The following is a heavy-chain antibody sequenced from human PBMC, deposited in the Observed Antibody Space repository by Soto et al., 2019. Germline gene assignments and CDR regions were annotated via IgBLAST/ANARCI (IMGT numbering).Heavy chain of an antibody. CDR2: IAISAVDT. CDR3: VKDRSSRSLSGLFFEL. CDR1: GFTFGAFA. Sequence: GGSLRLSCVASGFTFGAFAMAWVRQAPGKGLEWVSSIAISAVDTYNAPAVKGRFTTSRDDSKNTLYLQMESLRAEDTAVYYCVKDRSSRSLSGLFFELWGPGIVVTLSS. D-gene: IGHD3-10*01. V-gene: IGHV3-23*01. J-gene: IGHJ4*02.